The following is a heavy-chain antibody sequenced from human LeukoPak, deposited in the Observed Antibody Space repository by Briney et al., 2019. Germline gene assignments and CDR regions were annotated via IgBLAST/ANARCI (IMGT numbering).Heavy chain of an antibody. CDR1: GFTFSSYA. CDR2: ISGSGGST. CDR3: AKGYCSSTSCYAYYYGMDV. Sequence: GGSLRLSCAASGFTFSSYAMSWVRQAPGKGLEWVSAISGSGGSTYYADSVKGRFTISRDNSKNTLYLQMNSLRAEDTAVYYCAKGYCSSTSCYAYYYGMDVWGQGTTVTVSS. D-gene: IGHD2-2*01. J-gene: IGHJ6*02. V-gene: IGHV3-23*01.